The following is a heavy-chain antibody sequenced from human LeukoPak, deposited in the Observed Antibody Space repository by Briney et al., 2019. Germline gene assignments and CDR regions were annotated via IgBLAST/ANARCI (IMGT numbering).Heavy chain of an antibody. D-gene: IGHD6-13*01. Sequence: PSETLSLTCTASGGSISSYYWSWIRQPPGKALEYIGYIYYSGSTNYNPSLKSRVTISIDTSKNQFSLKLRSVTAADTAMYYCARGTLRIAAALFDPWGQGTLVTVSS. V-gene: IGHV4-59*01. CDR2: IYYSGST. J-gene: IGHJ5*02. CDR3: ARGTLRIAAALFDP. CDR1: GGSISSYY.